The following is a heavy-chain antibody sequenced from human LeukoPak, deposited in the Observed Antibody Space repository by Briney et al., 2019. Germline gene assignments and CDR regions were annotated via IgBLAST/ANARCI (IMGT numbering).Heavy chain of an antibody. J-gene: IGHJ3*02. CDR3: ARGPTQRSTMIVVVIKGFDI. V-gene: IGHV4-34*01. D-gene: IGHD3-22*01. CDR1: GGSFSGYY. Sequence: PSETLSLTCAVYGGSFSGYYWSWLRQPPGKGLEWIGEINHSGSTNYNPSLKSRLTIPVDTSKNQFSLTLSSVTAGDTAVYYCARGPTQRSTMIVVVIKGFDIWGQGTMVTVSS. CDR2: INHSGST.